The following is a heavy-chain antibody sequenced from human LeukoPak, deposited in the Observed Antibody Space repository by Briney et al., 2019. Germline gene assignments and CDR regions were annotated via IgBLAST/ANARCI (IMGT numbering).Heavy chain of an antibody. V-gene: IGHV3-33*01. J-gene: IGHJ4*02. D-gene: IGHD5-24*01. CDR3: DRHGYNYGFDY. CDR2: IWYDGSNK. CDR1: GFTFSNYD. Sequence: GGSLRLSCAASGFTFSNYDVHWVRQAPGKGLEWVAVIWYDGSNKYYVDSVKGRFTISRDISKNTLYLQMNSLSAEDTAVYYCDRHGYNYGFDYWGQGTLVTVSS.